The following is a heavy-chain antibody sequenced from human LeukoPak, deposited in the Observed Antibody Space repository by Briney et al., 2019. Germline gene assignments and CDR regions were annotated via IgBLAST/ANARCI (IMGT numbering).Heavy chain of an antibody. V-gene: IGHV4-34*01. J-gene: IGHJ4*02. CDR1: GGSFSGYY. D-gene: IGHD2-2*01. Sequence: SETLSLTCAVYGGSFSGYYWSWIRQPPGKGLEWIGEINHSGSTNYNPSLKSRVTISVDTSKNQFSLKLSSVTAADTAAYYCARSKGSSIFSSTSRSRTYFDYWGQGTLVTVSS. CDR3: ARSKGSSIFSSTSRSRTYFDY. CDR2: INHSGST.